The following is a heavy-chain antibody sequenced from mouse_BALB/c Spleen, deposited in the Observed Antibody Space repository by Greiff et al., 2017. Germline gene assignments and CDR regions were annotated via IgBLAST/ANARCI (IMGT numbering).Heavy chain of an antibody. CDR1: GFTFSSYT. CDR3: ARGEFITTVYYAMDY. Sequence: EVKVVESGGGLVQPGGSLKLSCAASGFTFSSYTMSWVRQTPEKRLEWVAYISNGGGSTYYPDTVKGRFTISRDNAKNTLYLQMSSLRSEDTAMYYCARGEFITTVYYAMDYWGQGTSVTVSS. J-gene: IGHJ4*01. D-gene: IGHD1-1*01. CDR2: ISNGGGST. V-gene: IGHV5-12-2*01.